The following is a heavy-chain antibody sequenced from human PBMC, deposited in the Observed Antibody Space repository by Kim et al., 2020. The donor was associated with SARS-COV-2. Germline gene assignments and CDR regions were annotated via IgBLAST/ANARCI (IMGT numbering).Heavy chain of an antibody. CDR3: TRHSSDWYFDY. D-gene: IGHD6-19*01. CDR1: GFTFNTYW. J-gene: IGHJ4*02. CDR2: IKKDGSEK. V-gene: IGHV3-7*01. Sequence: GGSLRLSCVASGFTFNTYWMSWVRQAPGKGLEWVANIKKDGSEKYYVDSVKGRLTISRDNAKSSLFLQMSSLRAEDTAVYYCTRHSSDWYFDYWGQGTLVAVSS.